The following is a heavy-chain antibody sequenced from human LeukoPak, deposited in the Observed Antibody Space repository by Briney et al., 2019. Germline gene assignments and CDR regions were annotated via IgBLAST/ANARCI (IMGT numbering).Heavy chain of an antibody. Sequence: ASVKVSCKASGYTFTGYYMHWVRQAPGQGLEWMGWINANSGASTYAPKFQGRVTMTRDTSISTAYMEVSRLRSDDTAIYYCARVPYCSTASCYSAWGQGTLVTVAS. J-gene: IGHJ5*02. CDR3: ARVPYCSTASCYSA. D-gene: IGHD2-2*01. V-gene: IGHV1-2*02. CDR2: INANSGAS. CDR1: GYTFTGYY.